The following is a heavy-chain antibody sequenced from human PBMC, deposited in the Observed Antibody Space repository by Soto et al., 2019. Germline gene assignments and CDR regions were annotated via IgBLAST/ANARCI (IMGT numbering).Heavy chain of an antibody. CDR2: INHSGST. Sequence: SETLSLTCAVYGGSFSGYYWSWIRQPPGKGLEWIGEINHSGSTNYNPSLKSRVTISVDTSKNQFSLKLSSVTAADTAVYYCAREGPSYFDFRSGYYPNYYYGMDVWGQGTTVTVSS. V-gene: IGHV4-34*01. CDR1: GGSFSGYY. D-gene: IGHD3-3*01. J-gene: IGHJ6*02. CDR3: AREGPSYFDFRSGYYPNYYYGMDV.